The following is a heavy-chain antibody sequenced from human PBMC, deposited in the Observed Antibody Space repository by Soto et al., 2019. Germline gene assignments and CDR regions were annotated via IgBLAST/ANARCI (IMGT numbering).Heavy chain of an antibody. V-gene: IGHV3-53*01. D-gene: IGHD2-21*02. J-gene: IGHJ4*02. CDR3: ASTNHCSY. CDR2: IHSDGST. Sequence: TVSADYMNXVRQAPEKGLEWVSVIHSDGSTYYADSVKGRFTISRDNTKNSLYLQMNNLRADDTAVYYCASTNHCSYWGQGALVTVSS. CDR1: TVSADY.